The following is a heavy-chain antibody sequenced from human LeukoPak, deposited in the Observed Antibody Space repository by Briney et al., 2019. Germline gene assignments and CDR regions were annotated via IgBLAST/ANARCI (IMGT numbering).Heavy chain of an antibody. V-gene: IGHV1-58*02. CDR3: ARGVRGYSYGLDY. J-gene: IGHJ4*02. CDR2: IVVGSGNT. Sequence: GASVKVSCKASGFTFTSSAMQWVRQARGQRLEWIGWIVVGSGNTNYAQKFQGRVTITADKSTSTAYMELSSLRSEDTAVYYCARGVRGYSYGLDYWGQGTLVTVSS. CDR1: GFTFTSSA. D-gene: IGHD5-18*01.